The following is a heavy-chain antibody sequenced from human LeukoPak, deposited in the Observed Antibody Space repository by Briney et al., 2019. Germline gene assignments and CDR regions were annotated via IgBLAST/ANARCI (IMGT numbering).Heavy chain of an antibody. V-gene: IGHV1-24*01. Sequence: PGGSLRLSCAASGFTFSSYAMHWVRQAPGKGLEWMGGFDPEDGETIYAQKFQGRVTMTEDTSTDTAYMELSSLRSEDTAVYYCATTLGGVIAMGYWGQGTLVTVSS. CDR3: ATTLGGVIAMGY. CDR1: GFTFSSYA. CDR2: FDPEDGET. J-gene: IGHJ4*02. D-gene: IGHD3-16*02.